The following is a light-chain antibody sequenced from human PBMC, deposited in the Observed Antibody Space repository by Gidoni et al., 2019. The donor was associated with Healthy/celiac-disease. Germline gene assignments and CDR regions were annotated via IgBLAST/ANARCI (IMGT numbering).Light chain of an antibody. CDR2: DNN. CDR1: SSNIGTNN. CDR3: GTWDSSLSAGEVV. Sequence: SVLKQPPSVAAAPGQKVTISCSGSSSNIGTNNVSWYQQLPGTAPKPLIYDNNKRPSGIPARFSGSNSRTSATLCITRLQTGDDADYYCGTWDSSLSAGEVVFGGGTKLTVL. V-gene: IGLV1-51*01. J-gene: IGLJ2*01.